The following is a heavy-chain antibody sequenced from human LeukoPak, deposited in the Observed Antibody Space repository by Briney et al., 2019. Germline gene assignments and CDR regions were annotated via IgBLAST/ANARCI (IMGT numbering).Heavy chain of an antibody. J-gene: IGHJ4*02. CDR2: ISGSGGST. D-gene: IGHD3-22*01. CDR3: AKDLYYYDSSGYFDY. V-gene: IGHV3-23*01. Sequence: GGSLRLSCAASGFTFSSYAMSWVRQAPGKGLEWVSAISGSGGSTYYADSVTGRFTISRDNSKNTLYLQMNSLRAEDTAVYYCAKDLYYYDSSGYFDYWGQRTLVTVSS. CDR1: GFTFSSYA.